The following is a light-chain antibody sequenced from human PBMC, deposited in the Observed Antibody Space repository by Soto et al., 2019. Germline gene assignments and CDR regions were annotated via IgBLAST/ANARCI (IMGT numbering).Light chain of an antibody. CDR2: GAS. CDR3: QQYTFWPPIT. Sequence: SPATLSMSPGERATLSCRASQSLNRDLAWYQQKPGQSPRLLIFGASIRATGIPARFSGSESGTEFTLTVSSLQSEDFAVYYCQQYTFWPPITFGQGTRLEIK. J-gene: IGKJ5*01. CDR1: QSLNRD. V-gene: IGKV3-15*01.